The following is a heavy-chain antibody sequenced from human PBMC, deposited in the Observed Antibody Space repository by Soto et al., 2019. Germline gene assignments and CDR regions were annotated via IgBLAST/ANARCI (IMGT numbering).Heavy chain of an antibody. CDR3: ARLPKTLGGVIAKQVDY. D-gene: IGHD3-16*02. J-gene: IGHJ4*02. Sequence: QLQLQESGPGLVKPSETLSLTCTVSGGSISSSSYYWGWIRQPPGKGLEWIGSIYYSGSTYYNPSLKRRVTISVDTSKNQFSLKLSSVTAADTAVYYCARLPKTLGGVIAKQVDYWGQGTLVTVSS. V-gene: IGHV4-39*01. CDR2: IYYSGST. CDR1: GGSISSSSYY.